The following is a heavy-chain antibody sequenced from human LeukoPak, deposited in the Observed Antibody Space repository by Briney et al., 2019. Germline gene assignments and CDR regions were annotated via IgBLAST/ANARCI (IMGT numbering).Heavy chain of an antibody. CDR2: ISAYNGNT. Sequence: ASVKVSCKASGYTFTSYGISWVRQAPGQGLEWMGWISAYNGNTNYAQKLQGRVTMTTDKSTSTAYMELSSLRSEDTAVYYCGRGARPPHYYYYMDVWGKGTTVTVSS. V-gene: IGHV1-18*01. CDR3: GRGARPPHYYYYMDV. D-gene: IGHD5-12*01. CDR1: GYTFTSYG. J-gene: IGHJ6*03.